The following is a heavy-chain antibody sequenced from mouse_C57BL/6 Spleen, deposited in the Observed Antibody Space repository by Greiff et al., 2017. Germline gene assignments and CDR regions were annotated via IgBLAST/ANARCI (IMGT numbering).Heavy chain of an antibody. V-gene: IGHV1-42*01. D-gene: IGHD2-3*01. CDR3: ARSGWLLRGYFDV. CDR1: GYSFTGYY. Sequence: VQLQQSGPELVKPGASVKISCKASGYSFTGYYMNWVKQSPEKSLEWIGEINPSTGGTTYNQKFKAKATLTVDKSSSTAYMQLKSLTSEDSAVYYCARSGWLLRGYFDVWDTGTTVAVSS. J-gene: IGHJ1*03. CDR2: INPSTGGT.